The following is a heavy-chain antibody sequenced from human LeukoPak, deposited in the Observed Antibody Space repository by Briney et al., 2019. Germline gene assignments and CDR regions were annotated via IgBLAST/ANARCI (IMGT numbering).Heavy chain of an antibody. J-gene: IGHJ4*02. CDR2: INPSGGST. V-gene: IGHV1-46*01. D-gene: IGHD3-10*01. Sequence: ASVKVSCKASGYTFTSYYMHWVRQAPGQGLEWMGVINPSGGSTSYAQKFQGRVTMTRDTSTSTVYMELSSLRSEDTAVYYCARSLWGFGELLPFDYWGQGTLVTVSS. CDR1: GYTFTSYY. CDR3: ARSLWGFGELLPFDY.